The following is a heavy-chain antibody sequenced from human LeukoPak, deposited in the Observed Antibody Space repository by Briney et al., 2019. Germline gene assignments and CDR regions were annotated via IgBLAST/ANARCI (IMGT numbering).Heavy chain of an antibody. Sequence: PSETPSLTCTVSGGSISSSSYYWGWIRQPPGKGLEWIGHIYYSASASTKYNPSLNSQVSISIDTSKNQFSLKLSSVTAADTAVYYCARRGRYFDWFDPWGQGTLITVSS. D-gene: IGHD3-9*01. CDR3: ARRGRYFDWFDP. CDR2: IYYSASAST. V-gene: IGHV4-61*05. J-gene: IGHJ5*02. CDR1: GGSISSSSYY.